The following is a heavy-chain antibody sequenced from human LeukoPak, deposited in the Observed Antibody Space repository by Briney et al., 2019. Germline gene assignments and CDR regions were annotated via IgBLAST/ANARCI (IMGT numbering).Heavy chain of an antibody. CDR1: GLTFSNFC. J-gene: IGHJ4*02. Sequence: GGSLRLSCAASGLTFSNFCMSWVRQAPGKGLEWVANINENGGEKHYVDSVRGRFTISRDNAKNPLSVEITRLRGEDRAVYYGASGGHVDYWGQGTLVTVSS. V-gene: IGHV3-7*01. D-gene: IGHD3-16*01. CDR2: INENGGEK. CDR3: ASGGHVDY.